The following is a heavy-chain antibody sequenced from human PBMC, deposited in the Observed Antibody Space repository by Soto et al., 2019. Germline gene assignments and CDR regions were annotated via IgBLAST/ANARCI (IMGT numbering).Heavy chain of an antibody. CDR1: GFTFSSYA. D-gene: IGHD6-13*01. V-gene: IGHV3-23*01. CDR3: ANDRDGAAAGPTKFYGMDV. J-gene: IGHJ6*02. Sequence: EVQLLESGGGLVQPGGSLRLSCAASGFTFSSYAMSWVRQAPGKGLEWVSVISGSGDSTYYSDSVRGRFTISRDNSKNTLYLHMNSLRAEDIAVSYCANDRDGAAAGPTKFYGMDVWGQGTTVTVSS. CDR2: ISGSGDST.